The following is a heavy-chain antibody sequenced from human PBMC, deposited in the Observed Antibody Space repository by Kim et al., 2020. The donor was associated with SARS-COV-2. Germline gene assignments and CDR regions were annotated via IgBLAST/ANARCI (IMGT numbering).Heavy chain of an antibody. V-gene: IGHV4-39*01. CDR1: GASISSGSF. D-gene: IGHD4-17*01. J-gene: IGHJ4*01. Sequence: SETLSLTCTVSGASISSGSFWVWIRQPPGKGLEWIGSMYHSGRTYSNPSLKSRATLSVDPPKNQLSLKLICVTAADTAVYFCARPVPDGYWQFDYLG. CDR3: ARPVPDGYWQFDY. CDR2: MYHSGRT.